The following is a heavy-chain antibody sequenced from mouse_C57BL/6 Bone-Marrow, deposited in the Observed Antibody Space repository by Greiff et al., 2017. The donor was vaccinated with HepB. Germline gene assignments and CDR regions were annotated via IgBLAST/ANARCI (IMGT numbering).Heavy chain of an antibody. CDR2: IDPENGDT. CDR3: TTGSADY. CDR1: GFNIKDDY. J-gene: IGHJ2*01. V-gene: IGHV14-4*01. D-gene: IGHD3-2*02. Sequence: EVQLQQSGAELVRPGASVKLSCTASGFNIKDDYMHWVKQRPEQGLEWIGWIDPENGDTEYASKFQGKATITADTSSNTAYLQLSSLTSEDTAVYYSTTGSADYWGQGTTLTVSS.